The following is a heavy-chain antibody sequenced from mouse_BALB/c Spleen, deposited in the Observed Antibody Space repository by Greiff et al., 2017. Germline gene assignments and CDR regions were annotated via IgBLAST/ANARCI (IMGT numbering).Heavy chain of an antibody. D-gene: IGHD3-3*01. Sequence: EVMLVESGGGLVKPGGSLKLSCAASGFTFSSYAMSWVRQTPEKRLEWVASISSGGSTYYPDSVKGRFTISRDNARNILYLQMSSLRSEDTAMYYCARGGRGYAMDYWGQGTSVTVSS. V-gene: IGHV5-6-5*01. J-gene: IGHJ4*01. CDR2: ISSGGST. CDR1: GFTFSSYA. CDR3: ARGGRGYAMDY.